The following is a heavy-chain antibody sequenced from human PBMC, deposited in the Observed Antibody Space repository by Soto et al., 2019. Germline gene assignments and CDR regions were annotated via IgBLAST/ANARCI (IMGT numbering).Heavy chain of an antibody. Sequence: VGSVRLSCAASGFTFSSYGMHGVRQAPGKGLEWVAVISYDGSNKYYADSVKGRFTISRDNSKNTLYLQMNSLRAEDTAVYYCAKDLTSSWPYYYYGMDVWGQGTTVTVSS. V-gene: IGHV3-30*18. CDR2: ISYDGSNK. CDR3: AKDLTSSWPYYYYGMDV. CDR1: GFTFSSYG. D-gene: IGHD6-13*01. J-gene: IGHJ6*02.